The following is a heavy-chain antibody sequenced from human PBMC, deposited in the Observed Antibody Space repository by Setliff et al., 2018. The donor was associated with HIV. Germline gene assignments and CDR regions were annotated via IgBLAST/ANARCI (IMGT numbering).Heavy chain of an antibody. CDR1: GESFSGYS. CDR3: GRGPHIVGAPWAVIDY. V-gene: IGHV4-34*01. Sequence: PSETLSLTCVVNGESFSGYSWSWIRQPPGKGLEWIGEIFHNGTINCNPSLKSRVALSIDTFKSQISLNMTSLTTADTAIYYCGRGPHIVGAPWAVIDYWAQGKPVTV. CDR2: IFHNGTI. D-gene: IGHD1-26*01. J-gene: IGHJ4*02.